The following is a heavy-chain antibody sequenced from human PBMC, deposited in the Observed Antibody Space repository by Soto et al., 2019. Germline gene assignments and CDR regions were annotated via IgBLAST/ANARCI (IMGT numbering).Heavy chain of an antibody. CDR3: ARHTYTYYYYYCMDV. D-gene: IGHD1-20*01. CDR2: IYYSGST. V-gene: IGHV4-59*08. Sequence: SETLSLTCTVSGGSISSYYWSWIRQPPGKGLEWIGYIYYSGSTNYNPSLKSRVTISVDTSKNQFSLKLSSVTAADTAVYYCARHTYTYYYYYCMDVWGKGTTVTVSS. CDR1: GGSISSYY. J-gene: IGHJ6*03.